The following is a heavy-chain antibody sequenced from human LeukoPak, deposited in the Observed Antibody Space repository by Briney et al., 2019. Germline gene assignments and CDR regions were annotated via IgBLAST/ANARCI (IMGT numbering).Heavy chain of an antibody. CDR2: ISAYNGNT. CDR3: AIQRIVQNWFDP. J-gene: IGHJ5*02. CDR1: GYTFTSYG. V-gene: IGHV1-18*01. Sequence: ASVTVSFTASGYTFTSYGISWVRQAPGQGLEWMGWISAYNGNTNYAQKLQGRVTMTTDTSTSTAYMELRSLRSDDTAVYYCAIQRIVQNWFDPWGQGTLVTVSS. D-gene: IGHD2/OR15-2a*01.